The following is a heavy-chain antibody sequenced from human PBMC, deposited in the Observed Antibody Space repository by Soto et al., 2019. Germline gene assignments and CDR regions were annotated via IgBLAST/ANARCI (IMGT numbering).Heavy chain of an antibody. CDR3: ARGGPQVVHNWVDP. D-gene: IGHD2-15*01. V-gene: IGHV3-23*01. J-gene: IGHJ5*02. Sequence: GGSLRLSCAASGFTFSSYAMSWVRQAPGKGLEWVSAISGSGGSTYYADSVKGRFTISRDNSKNTLYLQMNSLRAEDTATYYCARGGPQVVHNWVDPWGQGTLVTVSS. CDR1: GFTFSSYA. CDR2: ISGSGGST.